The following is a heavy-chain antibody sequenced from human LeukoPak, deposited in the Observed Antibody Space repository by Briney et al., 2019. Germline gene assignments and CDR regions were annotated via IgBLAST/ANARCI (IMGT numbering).Heavy chain of an antibody. J-gene: IGHJ4*02. CDR3: ARGPPLYSSSQMPYDY. V-gene: IGHV1-2*02. CDR2: INPNSGGT. D-gene: IGHD6-13*01. CDR1: GYTFTSYG. Sequence: ASVKVSCKASGYTFTSYGISWVRQAPGQGLEWMGWINPNSGGTNYAQKFQGRVTMTRDTSISTAYMELSRLRSDDTAVYYCARGPPLYSSSQMPYDYWGQGTLVTVSS.